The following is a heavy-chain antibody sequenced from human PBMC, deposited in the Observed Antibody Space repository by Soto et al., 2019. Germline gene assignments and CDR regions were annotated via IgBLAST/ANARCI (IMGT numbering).Heavy chain of an antibody. Sequence: PSETLSLTCAVSGGSISSGNWWSWVRQPPGKGLEWIGEIYHSGSTNYNPSLKSRVTISVDKSKTQFSLRLSSVTAADTAVYYCARVISPMAPSDYWGQGTLVTVS. CDR3: ARVISPMAPSDY. J-gene: IGHJ4*02. V-gene: IGHV4-4*02. CDR2: IYHSGST. D-gene: IGHD3-10*01. CDR1: GGSISSGNW.